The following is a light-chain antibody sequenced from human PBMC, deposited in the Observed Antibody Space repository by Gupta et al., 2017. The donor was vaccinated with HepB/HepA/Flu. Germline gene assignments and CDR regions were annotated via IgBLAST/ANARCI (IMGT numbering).Light chain of an antibody. V-gene: IGLV1-44*01. CDR3: AAWDDSRNGWV. CDR2: SNN. J-gene: IGLJ3*02. Sequence: QSVLTQPPSASGTTGQRVTISCSGSSSNIGRNTVNWYQQLPGTAPKLLIYSNNQRPSGVPDRFSGSKSGTSASLAISGLQAEDEANYYCAAWDDSRNGWVFGGGTKLTVL. CDR1: SSNIGRNT.